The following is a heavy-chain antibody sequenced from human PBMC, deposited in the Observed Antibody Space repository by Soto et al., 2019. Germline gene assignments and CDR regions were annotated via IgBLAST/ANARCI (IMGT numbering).Heavy chain of an antibody. CDR3: ARDHLDYGDYGDPYYYYYYGMDV. CDR1: GYTFTSYG. D-gene: IGHD4-17*01. Sequence: VASVKVSVKASGYTFTSYGISWLRQAPGQGLEWMGWISAYNGNTNYAQKLQGRVTMTTDTSTSTAYMELRSLRSDDTAVYYCARDHLDYGDYGDPYYYYYYGMDVWGQGTTVTVS. CDR2: ISAYNGNT. V-gene: IGHV1-18*01. J-gene: IGHJ6*02.